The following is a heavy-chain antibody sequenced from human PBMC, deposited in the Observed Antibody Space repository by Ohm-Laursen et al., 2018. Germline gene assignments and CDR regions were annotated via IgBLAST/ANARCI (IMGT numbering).Heavy chain of an antibody. CDR3: ARDPELGVGSWFDP. J-gene: IGHJ5*02. Sequence: EASVKVSCKASGYTFTSYGISWVRQAPGQGLEWMGWISAYNGNTNYAQKLQGRVNMTTDTSTSTAYMELRNLRSDDTAVYYCARDPELGVGSWFDPWGQGTLVTVSS. V-gene: IGHV1-18*01. D-gene: IGHD2-15*01. CDR2: ISAYNGNT. CDR1: GYTFTSYG.